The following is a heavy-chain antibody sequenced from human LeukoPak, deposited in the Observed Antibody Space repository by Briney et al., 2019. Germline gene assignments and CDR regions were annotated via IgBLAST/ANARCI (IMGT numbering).Heavy chain of an antibody. D-gene: IGHD6-19*01. CDR2: ISGTGANT. J-gene: IGHJ4*02. V-gene: IGHV3-23*01. CDR3: AYADNNGWYYFDY. CDR1: GFTFSSYA. Sequence: GGSPRLSCAVSGFTFSSYAMTWGRQAPGKGLELVSAISGTGANTYYADSVKGRFPTSRDNPRSTLYLQMNSLSNEETAVYYCAYADNNGWYYFDYWGQGTLVTVSS.